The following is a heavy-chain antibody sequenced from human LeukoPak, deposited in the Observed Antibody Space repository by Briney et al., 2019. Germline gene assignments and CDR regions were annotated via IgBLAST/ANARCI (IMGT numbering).Heavy chain of an antibody. CDR1: GFTFDDYA. CDR3: ARDCRRDTAMACFDY. J-gene: IGHJ4*02. Sequence: GGSLRLSCAASGFTFDDYAMHWVRQAPGKGLEWVSGISWNSGSIGYADSVKGRFTISRDNAKNSLYLQMNSLRAEDTAVYYCARDCRRDTAMACFDYWGQGTLVTVSS. D-gene: IGHD5-18*01. V-gene: IGHV3-9*01. CDR2: ISWNSGSI.